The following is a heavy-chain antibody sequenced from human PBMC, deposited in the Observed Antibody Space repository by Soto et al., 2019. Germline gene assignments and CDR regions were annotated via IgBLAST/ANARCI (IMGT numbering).Heavy chain of an antibody. V-gene: IGHV1-46*01. CDR2: INPSGGRT. J-gene: IGHJ6*02. CDR1: GYTFINYY. Sequence: ASVKVSCKSSGYTFINYYVYWERQAPGQGLEWMGMINPSGGRTTYPQKFQGRVTVTRDTATSTVYVELSSLRSDDTAVFYCAREKASTSLLTHYYYAMDVWGQGTTVTVSS. CDR3: AREKASTSLLTHYYYAMDV.